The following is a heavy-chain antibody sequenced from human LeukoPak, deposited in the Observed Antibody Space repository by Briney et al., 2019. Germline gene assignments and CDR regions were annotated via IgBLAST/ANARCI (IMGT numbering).Heavy chain of an antibody. D-gene: IGHD6-19*01. CDR2: IYYSGST. J-gene: IGHJ4*02. V-gene: IGHV4-59*01. Sequence: PSETLSLTCTVSGGSISSYYWSWIRQPPGKGLEWIGYIYYSGSTNYNPSLKSRVTISVDTSKNQFSLKLSSVTAADTAVYFCARNKIAVTGTGFFDYWGQGTLVTVSS. CDR1: GGSISSYY. CDR3: ARNKIAVTGTGFFDY.